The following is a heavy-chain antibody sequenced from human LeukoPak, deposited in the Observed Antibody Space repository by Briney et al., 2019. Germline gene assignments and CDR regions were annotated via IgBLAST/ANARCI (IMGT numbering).Heavy chain of an antibody. Sequence: SETLSLTCTVSGYSISSGYYWGWIRQPPGKGLEGIGIIYHSGTTNYNPSLKSRDTISVDTSKKQFSLILISVTAPDTAVYYCARAFNYDTSGYFSYWGQGILVTVSS. CDR3: ARAFNYDTSGYFSY. CDR1: GYSISSGYY. J-gene: IGHJ4*02. D-gene: IGHD3-22*01. CDR2: IYHSGTT. V-gene: IGHV4-38-2*02.